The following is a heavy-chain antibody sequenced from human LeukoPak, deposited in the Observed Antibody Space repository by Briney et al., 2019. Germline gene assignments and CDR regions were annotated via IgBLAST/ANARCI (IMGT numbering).Heavy chain of an antibody. V-gene: IGHV4-59*01. CDR3: AMAVAGTYHYYYYGMDV. CDR2: IYYSGST. Sequence: PSETLSLTCTVSGGSISSYYWSWIRQPPGKGLEWIGYIYYSGSTNYNPSLKSRVTISVDTSKNQFSLKLSSVTAADTAVYYCAMAVAGTYHYYYYGMDVWGQGTTVTVSS. CDR1: GGSISSYY. D-gene: IGHD6-19*01. J-gene: IGHJ6*02.